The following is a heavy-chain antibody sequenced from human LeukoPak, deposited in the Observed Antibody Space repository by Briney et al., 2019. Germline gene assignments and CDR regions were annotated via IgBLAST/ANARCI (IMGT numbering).Heavy chain of an antibody. CDR2: IIPIFGTT. CDR3: ARVVGLTGYSSSWYSGYYYYMDV. CDR1: GGTFSSYA. V-gene: IGHV1-69*06. J-gene: IGHJ6*03. D-gene: IGHD6-13*01. Sequence: SVKVSCKASGGTFSSYAISWVRQAPGQGLEWMGGIIPIFGTTNYAQKFQDRVTITADKSTSTAYMELSSLRSEDTSVYYCARVVGLTGYSSSWYSGYYYYMDVWGKGTTVTVSS.